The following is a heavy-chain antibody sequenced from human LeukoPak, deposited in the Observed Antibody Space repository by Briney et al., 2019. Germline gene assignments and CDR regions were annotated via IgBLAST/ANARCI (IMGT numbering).Heavy chain of an antibody. Sequence: ASVKVSCKASGYTFTTYNINWVRQAPGQGLEWMGWISGYNGNTNYAQKLQGRVTMTTDTSTSTAYMELRSLRSDDTAVYYCAREEVSGDSFDYWGQGTLVTVSS. CDR1: GYTFTTYN. CDR2: ISGYNGNT. V-gene: IGHV1-18*01. D-gene: IGHD1-26*01. J-gene: IGHJ4*02. CDR3: AREEVSGDSFDY.